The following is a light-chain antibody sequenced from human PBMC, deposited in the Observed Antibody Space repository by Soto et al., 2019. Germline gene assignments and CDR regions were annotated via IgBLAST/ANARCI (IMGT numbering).Light chain of an antibody. CDR1: QTLLYSSNNKNY. CDR2: WAS. V-gene: IGKV4-1*01. J-gene: IGKJ2*01. Sequence: DIVMTQSPDSLAVSLGERATFNCKSSQTLLYSSNNKNYLAWYQQKPGQPHKVIIYWASTRNSGVPDRFSGSGAGTDFSRTISSLQAEEVAGYYCQQYYTTPYTFGQGTKLEIK. CDR3: QQYYTTPYT.